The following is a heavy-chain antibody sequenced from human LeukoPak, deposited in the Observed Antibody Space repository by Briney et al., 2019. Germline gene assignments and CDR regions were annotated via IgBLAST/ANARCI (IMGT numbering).Heavy chain of an antibody. Sequence: GASVKVSCKASGYTFTSYGYIWVRQAPGQGLEWMGWMNPNSGNTGYAQKFQGRVTMTRNTSISTAYMELSSLRSEDTAVYYCARWIGYSDYWGQGTLVTVSS. CDR2: MNPNSGNT. V-gene: IGHV1-8*02. CDR1: GYTFTSYG. CDR3: ARWIGYSDY. J-gene: IGHJ4*02. D-gene: IGHD5-12*01.